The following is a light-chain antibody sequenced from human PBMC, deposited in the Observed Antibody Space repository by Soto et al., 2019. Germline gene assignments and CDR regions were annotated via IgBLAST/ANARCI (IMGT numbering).Light chain of an antibody. CDR2: DVS. V-gene: IGLV2-18*02. J-gene: IGLJ1*01. CDR3: SSYTPSSTYV. Sequence: QSVLTQPPSVSGSPGQSVTISCTGTSSDVGSYNRVSWYQQPPGTAPKLMIYDVSNRPSGIPDRFSGSKSGNAASLTISGLQAEAEADYYCSSYTPSSTYVFGTGTKLTVL. CDR1: SSDVGSYNR.